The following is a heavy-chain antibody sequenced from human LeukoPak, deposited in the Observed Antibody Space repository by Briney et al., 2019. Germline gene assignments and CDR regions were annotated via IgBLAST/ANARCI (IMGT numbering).Heavy chain of an antibody. J-gene: IGHJ5*02. CDR3: ARGLSGPYRIYLDP. V-gene: IGHV3-30*19. CDR1: GINSLNSV. CDR2: ISYDGSNE. Sequence: GGSLTHRSPASGINSLNSVQNRVRQAPGKGLEWVAVISYDGSNEHYADSVKGRFTISGDNSKNTLHLHMNSLRAEDTAVYYCARGLSGPYRIYLDPLG. D-gene: IGHD6-19*01.